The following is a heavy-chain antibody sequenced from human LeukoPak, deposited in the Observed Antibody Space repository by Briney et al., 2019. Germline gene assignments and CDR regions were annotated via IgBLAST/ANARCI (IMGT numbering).Heavy chain of an antibody. CDR2: MSGSDSTA. J-gene: IGHJ6*02. Sequence: GGSLRLSCAASGFTFSNYAMNWVRQAPGKGLEWVSGMSGSDSTAYSADSVKGRFTISRDNSKNTLYLEMNSLRAEDTAVYYCTKAGDYYDSSAYYNYYYGMDVWGQGTTVTVSS. CDR1: GFTFSNYA. D-gene: IGHD3-22*01. V-gene: IGHV3-23*01. CDR3: TKAGDYYDSSAYYNYYYGMDV.